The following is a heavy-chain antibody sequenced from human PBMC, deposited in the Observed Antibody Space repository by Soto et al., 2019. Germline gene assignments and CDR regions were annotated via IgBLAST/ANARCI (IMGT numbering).Heavy chain of an antibody. CDR2: INPSGGST. V-gene: IGHV1-46*03. J-gene: IGHJ4*02. CDR1: GYTFTSYY. CDR3: ARGGPDYYDSSGFDY. D-gene: IGHD3-22*01. Sequence: QVQLVQSGAEVKKPGASVKVSCKASGYTFTSYYMHWVRQAPGQGLEWMGIINPSGGSTSYAQKFQGRVTMTMDTSTSAVYLELSSLRSEDTAVYYCARGGPDYYDSSGFDYWGQGTLVTVSS.